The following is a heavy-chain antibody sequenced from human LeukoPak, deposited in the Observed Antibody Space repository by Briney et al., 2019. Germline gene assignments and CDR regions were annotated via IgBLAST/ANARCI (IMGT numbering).Heavy chain of an antibody. J-gene: IGHJ4*02. V-gene: IGHV4-38-2*02. D-gene: IGHD6-13*01. CDR3: ARSYSSSWYGLDY. CDR1: GYSISSGYF. Sequence: PSETLSLTCNVSGYSISSGYFWGWIRQPPGKGLEWIGCIFHTGSTYYNPSLKSRVTISVDTSKNQFSLKLSSVTAADTAVYYCARSYSSSWYGLDYWGQGTLVTVSS. CDR2: IFHTGST.